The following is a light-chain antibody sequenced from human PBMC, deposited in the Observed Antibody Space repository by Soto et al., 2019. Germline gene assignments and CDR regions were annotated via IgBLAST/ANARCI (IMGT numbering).Light chain of an antibody. CDR1: QGISSY. CDR2: AAS. J-gene: IGKJ5*01. CDR3: QQLNSFPLT. V-gene: IGKV1-9*01. Sequence: DIQLTQSPSFLSASVGDRFTITCRASQGISSYLAWYQQTPGKAPNLLIYAASTLQSGVPSRFSGSGSGTEFTLTISSLQPEDFATYYCQQLNSFPLTFGHGTRLENK.